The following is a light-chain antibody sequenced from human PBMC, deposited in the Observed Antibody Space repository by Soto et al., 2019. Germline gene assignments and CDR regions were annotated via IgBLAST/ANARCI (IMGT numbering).Light chain of an antibody. V-gene: IGKV1-39*01. J-gene: IGKJ2*01. CDR3: QQTYRPSYT. CDR1: QSVNRY. CDR2: AAS. Sequence: DIQMTQSPSSLSASLGDRVTITCRASQSVNRYLNWYQQQTGRAPKVLIYAASSLQSGVPSRFSGNGSGTDFSLTISSLQPEDFATYFCQQTYRPSYTFAQGTRLEIK.